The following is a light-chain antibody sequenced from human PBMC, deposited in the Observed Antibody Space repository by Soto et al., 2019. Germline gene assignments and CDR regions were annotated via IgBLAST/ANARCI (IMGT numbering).Light chain of an antibody. CDR3: QQYGSSSIT. CDR1: QSVSSY. CDR2: DAS. J-gene: IGKJ5*01. V-gene: IGKV3-11*01. Sequence: EIMFTQSPATLSLSPGERATRSGRASQSVSSYLLWYQQKPGQTPRLLIYDASNRATGIPARFSGSGSETDFTLTISRLEPEDFAVYYCQQYGSSSITFGQGRRLEIK.